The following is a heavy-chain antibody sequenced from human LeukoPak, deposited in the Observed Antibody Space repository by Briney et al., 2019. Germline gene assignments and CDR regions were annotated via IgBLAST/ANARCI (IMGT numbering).Heavy chain of an antibody. J-gene: IGHJ6*03. D-gene: IGHD3-22*01. CDR1: GYTFTSYG. CDR2: ISAYNGNT. CDR3: ARTQYYYDSSGYSLYYYYYYMDV. V-gene: IGHV1-18*01. Sequence: ASLTVSCKASGYTFTSYGISWVRQAPGQGLGSMGWISAYNGNTNNAQKLQGRVTMTTDTSTSTPYMELRSLRSDDTAVYYCARTQYYYDSSGYSLYYYYYYMDVWGKGTMVTVSS.